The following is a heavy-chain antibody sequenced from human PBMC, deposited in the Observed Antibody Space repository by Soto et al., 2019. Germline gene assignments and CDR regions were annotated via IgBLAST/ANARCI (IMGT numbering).Heavy chain of an antibody. Sequence: SETLSLTCAVYGGSFSGYYWSWIRQPPGKGLEWIGEINHSGSTNYNPSLKSRVTISVDTSKNQFSLTRSSVTAADTAVYYCARGRDGGLGGVYYYYYYMDVWGKGTTVTVSS. CDR1: GGSFSGYY. J-gene: IGHJ6*03. CDR2: INHSGST. D-gene: IGHD3-16*01. V-gene: IGHV4-34*01. CDR3: ARGRDGGLGGVYYYYYYMDV.